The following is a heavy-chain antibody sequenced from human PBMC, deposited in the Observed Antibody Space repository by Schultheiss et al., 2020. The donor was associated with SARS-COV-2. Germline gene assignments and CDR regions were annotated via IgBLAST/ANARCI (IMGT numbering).Heavy chain of an antibody. CDR3: ARGHTAMVSADYYYYMDV. J-gene: IGHJ6*03. Sequence: GGSLRLSCAASGFTFSSYAMSWVRQAPGKGLEWVAVIWYDGSNKYYADSVKGRFTISRDNSKNTLYLQMNSLRAEDTAVYYCARGHTAMVSADYYYYMDVWGKGTTVTVSS. CDR1: GFTFSSYA. V-gene: IGHV3-33*08. CDR2: IWYDGSNK. D-gene: IGHD5-18*01.